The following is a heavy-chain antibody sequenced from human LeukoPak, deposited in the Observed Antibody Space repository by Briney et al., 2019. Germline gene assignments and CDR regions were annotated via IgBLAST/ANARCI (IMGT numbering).Heavy chain of an antibody. Sequence: GGSLRLSCAASGFTFSSYEMNWVRQAPGKGLEWVAVISYDGSNKYYADSVKGRFTISRDNSKNTLYLQMNSLRAEDTAVYYCARDGWLRSSYNWFDPWGQGTLVTVSS. J-gene: IGHJ5*02. D-gene: IGHD3-22*01. V-gene: IGHV3-30*04. CDR1: GFTFSSYE. CDR2: ISYDGSNK. CDR3: ARDGWLRSSYNWFDP.